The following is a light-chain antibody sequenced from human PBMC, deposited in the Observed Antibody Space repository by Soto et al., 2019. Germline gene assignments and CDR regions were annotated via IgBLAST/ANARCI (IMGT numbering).Light chain of an antibody. CDR2: LTS. CDR3: HQRKSWPRT. J-gene: IGKJ1*01. Sequence: EIVLTQSPATLSAFPGERVTLSCRASQALNTRLAWYQHKPGQAPRLLIYLTSNRAAGVPSRFSAWGSETDFTLTISDVEPEDFAVYYCHQRKSWPRTFXQGTKVGIK. CDR1: QALNTR. V-gene: IGKV3-11*01.